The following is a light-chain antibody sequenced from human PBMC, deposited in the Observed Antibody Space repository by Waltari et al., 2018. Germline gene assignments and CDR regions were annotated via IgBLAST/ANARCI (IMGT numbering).Light chain of an antibody. J-gene: IGLJ2*01. V-gene: IGLV2-11*01. CDR3: CSYAGSYTVV. CDR1: SSDVGGYNH. Sequence: QSALTQPRPVSGSPGQSVTIPCTGPSSDVGGYNHVYWYQQHPGKAPKLMIYDVSKRPSGVPDRFSGSKSGNTASLTISGLQAEDEADYYCCSYAGSYTVVFGGGTKLTVL. CDR2: DVS.